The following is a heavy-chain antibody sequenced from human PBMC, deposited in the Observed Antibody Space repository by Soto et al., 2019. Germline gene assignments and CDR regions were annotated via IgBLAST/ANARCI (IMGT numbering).Heavy chain of an antibody. D-gene: IGHD1-7*01. CDR3: ARAAGTTDYYYGLDV. Sequence: QVQLQESGPGLVKPSQTLSLTCSVSGVSISSGGYYWSWIRQHPGKGLEWIGYLYYSESTYYNPSLKSRVTISVDTSKNQFSLKLGSVTAADTAVYYCARAAGTTDYYYGLDVWGQGTTVTVSS. J-gene: IGHJ6*02. V-gene: IGHV4-31*03. CDR2: LYYSEST. CDR1: GVSISSGGYY.